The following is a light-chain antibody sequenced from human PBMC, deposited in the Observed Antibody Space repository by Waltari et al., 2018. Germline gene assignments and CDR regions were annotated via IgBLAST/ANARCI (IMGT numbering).Light chain of an antibody. V-gene: IGKV3-11*01. J-gene: IGKJ4*01. CDR2: DAS. CDR1: QPVSSY. Sequence: EIVLTQSPATLSLSPGERATLSCRASQPVSSYLAWYQQKPGQAPRLLIYDASNRATGIPARFSGRWSGTDFTLTISSLEPEDFAVYYCQQRSKSPLAFGGGTKVEIK. CDR3: QQRSKSPLA.